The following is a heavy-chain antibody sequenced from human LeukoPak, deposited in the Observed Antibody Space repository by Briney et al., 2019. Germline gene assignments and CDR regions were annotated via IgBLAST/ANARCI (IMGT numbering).Heavy chain of an antibody. CDR3: ARDIGVSRFDY. CDR2: ISGYNGRT. D-gene: IGHD3-10*01. J-gene: IGHJ4*02. Sequence: WASVKVSCKTSGYSFTSYGISWVRQPPGQGLEWLGWISGYNGRTDYSQKLQGRVTMTTDTSTTTAYMELRSLTSDDTAMYYCARDIGVSRFDYWGQGTLVTVSS. CDR1: GYSFTSYG. V-gene: IGHV1-18*01.